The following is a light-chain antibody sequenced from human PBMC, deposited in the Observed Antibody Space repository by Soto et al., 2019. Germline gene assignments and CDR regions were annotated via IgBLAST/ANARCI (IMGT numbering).Light chain of an antibody. CDR1: QSVSSY. V-gene: IGKV3-11*01. J-gene: IGKJ4*01. Sequence: EIVLTQSPATLSLSPGERATLSCRASQSVSSYLAWYQQKPGQAPRLLIYDASNRATGIPARFSGSGSGTDFTLTSSSLEPEDFAVYYSQQRSNWPPSLTFGGGTKVDIK. CDR2: DAS. CDR3: QQRSNWPPSLT.